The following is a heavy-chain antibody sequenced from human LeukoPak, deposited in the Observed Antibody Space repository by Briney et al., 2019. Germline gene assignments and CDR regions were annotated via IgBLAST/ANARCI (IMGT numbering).Heavy chain of an antibody. CDR3: ARNPDTGTADF. CDR2: INEHGTEE. J-gene: IGHJ4*02. Sequence: PGGSLRLSCTVSGFRLSNYWMSWARQAPGEGREWVGNINEHGTEEFYVGSATGPFRISRDNTKSTVFLQINSLRLDDTAIYYCARNPDTGTADFWGEGTLVTASS. V-gene: IGHV3-7*01. CDR1: GFRLSNYW. D-gene: IGHD1-7*01.